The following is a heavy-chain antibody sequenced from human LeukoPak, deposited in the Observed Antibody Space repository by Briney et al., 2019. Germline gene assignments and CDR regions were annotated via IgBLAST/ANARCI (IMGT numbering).Heavy chain of an antibody. CDR3: AKGISTHYYGSGSRLDY. CDR1: GFTFSSYA. D-gene: IGHD3-10*01. Sequence: PGGSLRLSCAASGFTFSSYAMSWVRQAPGKGLEWVSAISGSGGSTYYADSVKGRFTISRDNSKNTLYLQMNSLRAEDTAVYYCAKGISTHYYGSGSRLDYWGQGTLVSVSS. CDR2: ISGSGGST. J-gene: IGHJ4*02. V-gene: IGHV3-23*01.